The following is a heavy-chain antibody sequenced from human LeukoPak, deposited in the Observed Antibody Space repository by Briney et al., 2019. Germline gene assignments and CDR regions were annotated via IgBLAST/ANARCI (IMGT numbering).Heavy chain of an antibody. V-gene: IGHV3-48*03. Sequence: GGSLRLSCAASGFTFSGYEMNWVRQVPGKGLEWVSHISTSGVSIHYSDSVKGRFTISRDNAKNSLYLQMNSLRVEDTAVYYCARDGVPGHTVFDYWGQGTLVTVSS. CDR1: GFTFSGYE. CDR3: ARDGVPGHTVFDY. CDR2: ISTSGVSI. D-gene: IGHD1-1*01. J-gene: IGHJ4*02.